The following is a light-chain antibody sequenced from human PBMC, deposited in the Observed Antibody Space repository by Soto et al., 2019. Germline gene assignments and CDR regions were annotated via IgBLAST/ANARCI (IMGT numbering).Light chain of an antibody. CDR3: QQYNNLYP. CDR2: GAS. Sequence: EIVMTQSPATLSVSPGERATLSCRASQSVSSNLAWYQQKPGQAPRLLIYGASTRATGIPARFSGSGSGTEFTLTISSLQSEDFAVYYCQQYNNLYPFGQGTKLEIK. CDR1: QSVSSN. V-gene: IGKV3-15*01. J-gene: IGKJ2*01.